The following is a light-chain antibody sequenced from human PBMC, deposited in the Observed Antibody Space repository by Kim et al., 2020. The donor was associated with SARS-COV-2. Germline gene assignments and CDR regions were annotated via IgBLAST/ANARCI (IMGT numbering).Light chain of an antibody. CDR3: QQANSFPLT. CDR2: SAS. Sequence: VSVGARVTITCRASQGISSWLAWYQQKPVKAPKLLIYSASTLFSGVPSRFSGSGSGTDFTLTISSLQPEDFATYFCQQANSFPLTFGQGTKVDIK. J-gene: IGKJ1*01. V-gene: IGKV1-12*01. CDR1: QGISSW.